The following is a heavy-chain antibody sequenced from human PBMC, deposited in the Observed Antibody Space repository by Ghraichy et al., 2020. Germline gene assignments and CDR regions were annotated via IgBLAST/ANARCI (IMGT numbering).Heavy chain of an antibody. CDR3: AREGCSGGSCYSDY. J-gene: IGHJ4*02. CDR2: INPNSGGT. V-gene: IGHV1-2*02. Sequence: ASVKVSCKASGYTFTGYYMHWVRQAPGQGLEWMGWINPNSGGTNYAQKFQGRVTMTRDTSLSTAYMELSRLRSDDTAVYYCAREGCSGGSCYSDYWGQGTLVTVSS. D-gene: IGHD2-15*01. CDR1: GYTFTGYY.